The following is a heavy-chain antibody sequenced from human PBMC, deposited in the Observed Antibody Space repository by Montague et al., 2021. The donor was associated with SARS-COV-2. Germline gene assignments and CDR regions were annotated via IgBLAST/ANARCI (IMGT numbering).Heavy chain of an antibody. Sequence: SETLSLTCAVYGGTFSAHSWCWVRLSPGKGLEWIGEINHSGSTTYMSSLKSRVTMSVDTAKNQFSLKLSSGTAAATAIYYCSRGGLAGGNYDIWGFSYTSPLDYWGQGTLVTVSS. CDR2: INHSGST. CDR3: SRGGLAGGNYDIWGFSYTSPLDY. CDR1: GGTFSAHS. D-gene: IGHD3-3*01. V-gene: IGHV4-34*01. J-gene: IGHJ4*02.